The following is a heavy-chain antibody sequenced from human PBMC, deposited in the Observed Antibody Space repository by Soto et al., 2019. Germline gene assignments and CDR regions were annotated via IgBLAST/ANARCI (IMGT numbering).Heavy chain of an antibody. CDR3: ANTDTYDYRGAPYYYYYGMDV. V-gene: IGHV3-23*01. CDR2: ISGSGGST. Sequence: GGSLRLSCAASGFTFSSYAMSWVRQAPGKGLEWVSAISGSGGSTYYADSVKGRFTISRDNSKNTLYLQMNSLRAEDTAVYYCANTDTYDYRGAPYYYYYGMDVWGQGTTVTV. J-gene: IGHJ6*02. D-gene: IGHD5-12*01. CDR1: GFTFSSYA.